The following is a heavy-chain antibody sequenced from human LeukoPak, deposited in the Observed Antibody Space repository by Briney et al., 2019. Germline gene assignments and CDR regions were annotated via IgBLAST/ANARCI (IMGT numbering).Heavy chain of an antibody. Sequence: GGSLRLSCAASGLTFSGYNMNWVGQAPGRGRAWVSYISSSSNTVYYADSVKGRFTISRDNVKNSLYLQMNSLRDEDTAVYFCARGGHFSYGLDVWGQGTTVTVSS. CDR3: ARGGHFSYGLDV. CDR1: GLTFSGYN. V-gene: IGHV3-48*02. CDR2: ISSSSNTV. J-gene: IGHJ6*02.